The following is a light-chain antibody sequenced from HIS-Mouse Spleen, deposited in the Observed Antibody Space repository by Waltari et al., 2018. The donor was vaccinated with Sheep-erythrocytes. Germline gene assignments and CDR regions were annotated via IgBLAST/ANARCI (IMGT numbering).Light chain of an antibody. CDR2: QDS. CDR1: NLGDKY. CDR3: QAWDSSTYV. J-gene: IGLJ1*01. Sequence: SYELTQPPSVSVSPGQTAIITCSGDNLGDKYTCWYHQKPGQSPVLVIYQDSKRPAGIPERFSGSNSGNTATLTISGTQAMDEADYYCQAWDSSTYVFGTGTKVTVL. V-gene: IGLV3-1*01.